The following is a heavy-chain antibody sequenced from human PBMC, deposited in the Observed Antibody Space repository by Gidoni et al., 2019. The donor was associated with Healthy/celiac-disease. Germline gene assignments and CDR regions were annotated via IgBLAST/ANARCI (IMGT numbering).Heavy chain of an antibody. CDR2: ISGSGGST. Sequence: EVQLLESGGGLVQPGGSLRLSCAASGVTFSSYAMSWVRQAPGKGLEWVSAISGSGGSTYYADSVKGRFTISRDNSKNTLYLQMNSLRAEDTAVYYCAKGYLYYYDSSGYYFDYWGQGTLVTVSS. D-gene: IGHD3-22*01. V-gene: IGHV3-23*01. CDR3: AKGYLYYYDSSGYYFDY. J-gene: IGHJ4*02. CDR1: GVTFSSYA.